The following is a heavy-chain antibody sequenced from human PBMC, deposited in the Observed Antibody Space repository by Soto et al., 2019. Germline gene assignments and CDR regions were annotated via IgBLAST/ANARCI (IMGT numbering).Heavy chain of an antibody. D-gene: IGHD3-16*02. CDR3: ARVTPGLGELSLNWFDP. J-gene: IGHJ5*02. CDR2: IYHSGST. Sequence: NPSETLSLTCAVSGGSISSGGYSWSWIRQPPGKGLEWIGYIYHSGSTYYNPSLKSRVTISVDRSKNQFSLKLSSVTAADTAVYYCARVTPGLGELSLNWFDPWGQGTLVTVSS. CDR1: GGSISSGGYS. V-gene: IGHV4-30-2*01.